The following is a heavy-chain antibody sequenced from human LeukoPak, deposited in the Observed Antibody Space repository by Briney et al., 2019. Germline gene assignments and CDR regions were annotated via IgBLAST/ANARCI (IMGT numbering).Heavy chain of an antibody. CDR1: GFTFSSRDW. Sequence: GGSLRLSCVASGFTFSSRDWMTWVRQAPGKGLEWVANIKQDGSAKNYVDSVKGRFTISRDNAKNSVDLQMNSLRVEDTAVYFCARDASALYWGRGTLVTVSS. J-gene: IGHJ4*02. V-gene: IGHV3-7*01. CDR3: ARDASALY. CDR2: IKQDGSAK. D-gene: IGHD6-19*01.